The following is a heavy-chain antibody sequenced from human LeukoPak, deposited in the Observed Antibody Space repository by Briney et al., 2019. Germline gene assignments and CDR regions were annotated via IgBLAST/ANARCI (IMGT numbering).Heavy chain of an antibody. CDR1: GGSISSYY. J-gene: IGHJ4*02. CDR3: ARHAHYYDSSGYYPPAGYFDY. Sequence: SETLSLTCTVSGGSISSYYWSWIRQPPGKGLEWIGYIYYSGSTNYNPSLKSRVTISVDTSKNQFSLKLSSVTAADTAVYYCARHAHYYDSSGYYPPAGYFDYWGQGTLVTVSS. CDR2: IYYSGST. V-gene: IGHV4-59*08. D-gene: IGHD3-22*01.